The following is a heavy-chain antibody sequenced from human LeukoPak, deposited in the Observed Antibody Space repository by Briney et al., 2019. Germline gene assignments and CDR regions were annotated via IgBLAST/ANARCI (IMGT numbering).Heavy chain of an antibody. Sequence: SETLSLTCTVSGGSISSSSYYWGWIRQPPGKGLEWIGSIYYSGSTYYNPSLKSRVTISVDTSKNQFSLKLSSVTAADTAVYYCARHAYKWQLLVVFDYWGQGTLVTVSS. CDR2: IYYSGST. J-gene: IGHJ4*02. CDR3: ARHAYKWQLLVVFDY. CDR1: GGSISSSSYY. V-gene: IGHV4-39*01. D-gene: IGHD6-19*01.